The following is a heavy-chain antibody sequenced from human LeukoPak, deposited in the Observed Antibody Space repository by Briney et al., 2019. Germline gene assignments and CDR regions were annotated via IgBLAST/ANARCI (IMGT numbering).Heavy chain of an antibody. Sequence: GESLKISCKGSGYSFTSYWIGWVRQMPGKGLEWMGIIYPGDSDTRYSPSIQGQVTISADKSISAAYLQWSSLKASDTAMYYCARHSYCTNGVCYPSFDYWGQGTLVTVSS. CDR3: ARHSYCTNGVCYPSFDY. V-gene: IGHV5-51*01. CDR2: IYPGDSDT. D-gene: IGHD2-8*01. J-gene: IGHJ4*02. CDR1: GYSFTSYW.